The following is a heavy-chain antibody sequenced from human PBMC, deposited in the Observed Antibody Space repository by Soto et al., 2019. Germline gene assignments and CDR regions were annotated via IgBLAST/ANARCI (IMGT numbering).Heavy chain of an antibody. D-gene: IGHD2-21*02. CDR2: IIAGNGNT. CDR3: ASSIVVGTDIGY. Sequence: QVQLVQSGAEEKKPGASVKVSCKASGYTFTSYAMHWVRQAPGQRLEWMGWIIAGNGNTKYSQKFQGRVTITKDTSARTAYMELSSLRTEDTAVNFSASSIVVGTDIGYWGPGTLVTVSP. V-gene: IGHV1-3*05. CDR1: GYTFTSYA. J-gene: IGHJ4*02.